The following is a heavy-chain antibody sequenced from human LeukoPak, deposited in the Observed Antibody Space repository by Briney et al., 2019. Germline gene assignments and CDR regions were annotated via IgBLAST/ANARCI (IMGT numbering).Heavy chain of an antibody. CDR2: IKQDGSEK. J-gene: IGHJ4*02. CDR1: GFIFRNYW. CDR3: ARGVDDIAVAGHFDY. V-gene: IGHV3-7*03. D-gene: IGHD6-19*01. Sequence: PGGSLRLSCAASGFIFRNYWMTWVRQAPGKGLEWVANIKQDGSEKYYVDSVKGRFTISRDNAKNSLYLQMNSLRAEDTAVYYCARGVDDIAVAGHFDYWGQGTLVTVSS.